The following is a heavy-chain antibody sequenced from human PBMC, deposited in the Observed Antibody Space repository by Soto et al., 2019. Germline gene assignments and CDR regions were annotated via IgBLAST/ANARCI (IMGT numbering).Heavy chain of an antibody. CDR1: GFTFSSYA. CDR2: ISGSGGST. V-gene: IGHV3-23*01. J-gene: IGHJ4*02. Sequence: EVQLLESGGGLVQPGGSLRLSCAASGFTFSSYAMSWVRQAPGKGLEWVSAISGSGGSTYYADSVKGRFTISRDNSKNALYLQINSLRADETAVYYCAKDTSWIQLWLPYYFDYWGQGTLVPVSS. D-gene: IGHD5-18*01. CDR3: AKDTSWIQLWLPYYFDY.